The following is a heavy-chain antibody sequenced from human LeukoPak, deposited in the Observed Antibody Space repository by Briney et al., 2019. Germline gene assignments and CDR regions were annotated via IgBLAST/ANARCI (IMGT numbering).Heavy chain of an antibody. CDR2: INHRGST. CDR3: ARDIPYYYDSSGYYHDAFDI. CDR1: GGSFSDYY. V-gene: IGHV4-34*01. J-gene: IGHJ3*02. D-gene: IGHD3-22*01. Sequence: PSETLSLTCAFYGGSFSDYYWCWIRQPPGKGLEWIGEINHRGSTNYNPSLKSRVTISVDTSKNQFSLKLSSVTAADTAVYYCARDIPYYYDSSGYYHDAFDIWGQGTMVTVSS.